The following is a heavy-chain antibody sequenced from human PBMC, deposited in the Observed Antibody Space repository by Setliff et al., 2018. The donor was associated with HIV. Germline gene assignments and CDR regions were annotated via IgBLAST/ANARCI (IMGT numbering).Heavy chain of an antibody. J-gene: IGHJ1*01. CDR3: ARDSGPYYDYVWGTYRPEYFQH. CDR2: ISSGGGFI. Sequence: PGGSLRLSCAASGFSLNDYSMNWVRQAPGKGLEWVSCISSGGGFIYYADSVKGRFTISRDSAKNSVYLQMNSLRAEDTAVYYCARDSGPYYDYVWGTYRPEYFQHWGQGTLVTSPQ. D-gene: IGHD3-16*02. CDR1: GFSLNDYS. V-gene: IGHV3-21*01.